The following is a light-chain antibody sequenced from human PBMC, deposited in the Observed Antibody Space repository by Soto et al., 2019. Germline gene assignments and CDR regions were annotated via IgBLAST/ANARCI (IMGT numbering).Light chain of an antibody. V-gene: IGLV1-47*01. CDR1: SSNIGINY. CDR3: ALWDERLRGYV. J-gene: IGLJ1*01. Sequence: QSVLTQPPSASGTPGQRVTISCSGSSSNIGINYVYWFQQLPGTAPKLLIYRNNQRPSGVPDRLSGSKSGTSASLAISGLRSEDEADYYCALWDERLRGYVFGTGTNVTVL. CDR2: RNN.